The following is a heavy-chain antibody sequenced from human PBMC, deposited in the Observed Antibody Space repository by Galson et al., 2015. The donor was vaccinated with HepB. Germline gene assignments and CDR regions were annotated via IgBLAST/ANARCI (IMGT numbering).Heavy chain of an antibody. CDR1: GFSLSTSGMC. CDR3: ARTRLVDTAMVPLYYFDY. D-gene: IGHD5-18*01. V-gene: IGHV2-70*11. CDR2: IDWDDDK. J-gene: IGHJ4*02. Sequence: PALVKPTQTLTLTCTFSGFSLSTSGMCVSWIRQPPGKALEWLARIDWDDDKYYSTSLKTRLTISKDTSKNQVVLTMTNMDPVDTATYYCARTRLVDTAMVPLYYFDYWGQGTLVTVSS.